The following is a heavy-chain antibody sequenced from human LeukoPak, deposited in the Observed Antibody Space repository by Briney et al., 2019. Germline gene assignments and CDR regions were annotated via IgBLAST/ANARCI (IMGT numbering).Heavy chain of an antibody. CDR1: GFTFSNYW. CDR3: ARTSDPWLQLT. V-gene: IGHV3-7*05. CDR2: IKQDGSEK. J-gene: IGHJ5*02. D-gene: IGHD5-24*01. Sequence: GGSLRLSCAASGFTFSNYWMIWVRQAPGKGLEWVGNIKQDGSEKRYADSVRGRLSISRDNAQTSLYLQMNSLRAEDTAVYYCARTSDPWLQLTWGQGTLVTVSS.